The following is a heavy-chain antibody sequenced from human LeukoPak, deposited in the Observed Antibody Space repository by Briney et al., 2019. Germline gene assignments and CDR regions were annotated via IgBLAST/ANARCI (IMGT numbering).Heavy chain of an antibody. CDR3: ARGAAGMAYFDY. CDR1: GFTFTAFG. V-gene: IGHV3-48*02. D-gene: IGHD6-25*01. CDR2: ITRSSSTI. J-gene: IGHJ4*02. Sequence: PGGSLRLSCAVSGFTFTAFGMNWVRQAPGKGPEWISYITRSSSTIYYADSVKGRFTISRDNAKNSLYLQMNSLRDEDTAMYYCARGAAGMAYFDYWGQGTLVTVSS.